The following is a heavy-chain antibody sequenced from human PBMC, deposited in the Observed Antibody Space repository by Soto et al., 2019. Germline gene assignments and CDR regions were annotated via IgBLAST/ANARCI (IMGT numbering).Heavy chain of an antibody. V-gene: IGHV4-4*02. J-gene: IGHJ4*02. CDR1: GGSISSSNW. Sequence: SETLSLTCAVSGGSISSSNWWSWVRQPPGKGLEWIGEIYHSGSTNYNPSLKSRVTISVDKSKNQFSLKLSSVTAADTAVYYCASKDWGYRFDDYWGQGTLVTVSS. CDR3: ASKDWGYRFDDY. CDR2: IYHSGST. D-gene: IGHD7-27*01.